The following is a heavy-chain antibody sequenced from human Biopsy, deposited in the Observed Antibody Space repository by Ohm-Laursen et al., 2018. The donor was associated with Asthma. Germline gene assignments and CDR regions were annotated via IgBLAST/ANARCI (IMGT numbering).Heavy chain of an antibody. V-gene: IGHV3-30*18. Sequence: SLRLSCAASGFMFRSFGMHWACQAPGKGLEWVAVISYDGNHKFYEDSVKGRFTISRDNSKNTLYLQMNSLRTEDTAVYYCAKRRGYSGHDNDYWGQGTLVSVSS. J-gene: IGHJ4*02. D-gene: IGHD5-12*01. CDR1: GFMFRSFG. CDR2: ISYDGNHK. CDR3: AKRRGYSGHDNDY.